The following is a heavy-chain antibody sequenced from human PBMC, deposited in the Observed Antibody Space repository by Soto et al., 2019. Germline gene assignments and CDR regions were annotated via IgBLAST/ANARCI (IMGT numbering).Heavy chain of an antibody. CDR3: AREYSLAVLATGY. CDR1: GFTFSTYA. V-gene: IGHV3-30-3*01. D-gene: IGHD2-8*02. Sequence: GGSLRLSCAASGFTFSTYAMHWVRQAPGKGLEWVAVISNDGSNKHYEDSVKGRFTISRDNSKNTLYLQMSSLRGEDTAVYYCAREYSLAVLATGYWGQGTLVTVSS. CDR2: ISNDGSNK. J-gene: IGHJ4*02.